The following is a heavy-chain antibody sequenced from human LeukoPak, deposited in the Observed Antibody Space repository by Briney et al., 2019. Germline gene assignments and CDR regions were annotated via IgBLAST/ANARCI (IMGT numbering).Heavy chain of an antibody. J-gene: IGHJ4*02. CDR1: GGSISSSSYY. Sequence: SETLSLTCTVSGGSISSSSYYWDWIRQPPGKGLEWIASMYYSGSTYYNPSLKSRVTISADTSKNQFSLNLSSVTAADTAVYYCARQWILWFGESPTPYFDYWGQGTLVTVSS. D-gene: IGHD3-10*01. CDR3: ARQWILWFGESPTPYFDY. CDR2: MYYSGST. V-gene: IGHV4-39*01.